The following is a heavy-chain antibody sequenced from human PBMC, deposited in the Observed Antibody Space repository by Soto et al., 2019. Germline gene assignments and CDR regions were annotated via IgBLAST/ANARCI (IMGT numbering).Heavy chain of an antibody. D-gene: IGHD6-13*01. CDR1: GFTFDDYA. CDR3: VTDESTSSYSGHFRQ. V-gene: IGHV3-9*01. Sequence: EVQLVESGGGLVQPGRSLRLSCAASGFTFDDYAMHWVRQVPGKGLEWVSGINWNSGSIGYGDSVKGRFAISRDNAKNSLHLKMNSLGAEDTAFYYSVTDESTSSYSGHFRQWGQGTLVTVSS. CDR2: INWNSGSI. J-gene: IGHJ1*01.